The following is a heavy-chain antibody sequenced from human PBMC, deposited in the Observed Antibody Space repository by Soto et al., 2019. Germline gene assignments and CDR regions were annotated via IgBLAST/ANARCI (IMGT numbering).Heavy chain of an antibody. CDR3: AKSTSVVTEYFQH. J-gene: IGHJ1*01. CDR2: ISGSGGST. Sequence: GGSLRLSCAASGFTFSSNAMSWVRQAPGKGLEWVSAISGSGGSTYSADSVKGRFTISRDNSKNTLYLQMNSLRAEDTAVYYCAKSTSVVTEYFQHWGQGTLVTVSS. D-gene: IGHD2-21*01. V-gene: IGHV3-23*01. CDR1: GFTFSSNA.